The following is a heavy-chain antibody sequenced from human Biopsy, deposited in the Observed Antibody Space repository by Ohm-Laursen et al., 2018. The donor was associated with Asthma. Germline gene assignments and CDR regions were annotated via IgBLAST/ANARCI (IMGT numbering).Heavy chain of an antibody. V-gene: IGHV3-53*01. D-gene: IGHD3-22*01. CDR2: IYSGGTS. CDR1: GFAVSRDY. CDR3: ARGDSSNWSHYYFDY. Sequence: SQRLSCAASGFAVSRDYMFWVRQAPGKGLEWVSVIYSGGTSHTADSVRGRFTISRDYSKNTLYLQMHSLRAEDTAVYYCARGDSSNWSHYYFDYWGQGTLVTVSS. J-gene: IGHJ4*02.